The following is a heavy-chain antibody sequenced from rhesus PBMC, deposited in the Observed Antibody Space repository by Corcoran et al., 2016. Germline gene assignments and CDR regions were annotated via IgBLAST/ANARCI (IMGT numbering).Heavy chain of an antibody. CDR3: ARSPYSGSFTLVLFDY. J-gene: IGHJ4*01. CDR2: LYWDDDK. Sequence: QVTLKESGPALVKPTQTLTLTCTFSGFSISTSAMGVVWIRQPPGTALEWLALLYWDDDKYYSTSLKSRLTISKDTSKNQVVLTMTNMDPVDTATYYCARSPYSGSFTLVLFDYWGQGVLVTVSS. V-gene: IGHV2-174*01. D-gene: IGHD1-44*02. CDR1: GFSISTSAMG.